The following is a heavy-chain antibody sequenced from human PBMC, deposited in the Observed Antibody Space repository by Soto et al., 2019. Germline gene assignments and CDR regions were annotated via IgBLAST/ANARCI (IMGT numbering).Heavy chain of an antibody. CDR1: GFTVSSNY. CDR3: ARDGGSRRYDSSGYYFDY. J-gene: IGHJ4*02. CDR2: IYSGGST. D-gene: IGHD3-22*01. V-gene: IGHV3-53*04. Sequence: GGSLRLSCAASGFTVSSNYMSWVRQAPGKGLEWVSVIYSGGSTYYADSGKGRFTISRHNSKNTLYLQMNSLRAEDTAVYYCARDGGSRRYDSSGYYFDYWGQGTLVTVSS.